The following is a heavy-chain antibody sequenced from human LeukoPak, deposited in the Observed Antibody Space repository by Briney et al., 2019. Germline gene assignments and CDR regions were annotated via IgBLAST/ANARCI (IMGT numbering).Heavy chain of an antibody. V-gene: IGHV4-34*01. CDR2: INHSGST. D-gene: IGHD7-27*01. Sequence: SETLSLTCAVYGGSFSGYYWSWIRQPPGKGLEWIGEINHSGSTNYNPSLKSRVTISVDTSKNQFSLRLSSVTAADTAVYYGATISGDRDAFDIWGQGTVVTVSS. CDR1: GGSFSGYY. CDR3: ATISGDRDAFDI. J-gene: IGHJ3*02.